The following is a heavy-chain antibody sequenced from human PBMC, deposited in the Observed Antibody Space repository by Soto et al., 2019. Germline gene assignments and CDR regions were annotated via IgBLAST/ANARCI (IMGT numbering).Heavy chain of an antibody. Sequence: GGSLRLSCAASGFTFSSYGMHWVRQAPGKGLEWVAVISYDGSNKYYADSVKGRFTISRDNSKNTLYLQMNSLRAEDTAVYYCAKDLTNMVTGDYYYYGMDVWGQGTTVTVSS. V-gene: IGHV3-30*18. J-gene: IGHJ6*02. CDR3: AKDLTNMVTGDYYYYGMDV. D-gene: IGHD5-18*01. CDR2: ISYDGSNK. CDR1: GFTFSSYG.